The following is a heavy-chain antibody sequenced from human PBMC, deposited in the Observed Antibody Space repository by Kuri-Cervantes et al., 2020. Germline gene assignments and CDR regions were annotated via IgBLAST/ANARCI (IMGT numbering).Heavy chain of an antibody. Sequence: GESLKISCAASGFTFSSYAMSWVRQAPGKRLEWVSVIYSGGSTYYADSVKGRFTISRGNSKNTLYLQMNSLRAEDTAVYYCARDRGYSYGGVFYYYYGMDVWGQGTTVTVSS. CDR3: ARDRGYSYGGVFYYYYGMDV. D-gene: IGHD5-18*01. J-gene: IGHJ6*02. CDR2: IYSGGST. V-gene: IGHV3-53*01. CDR1: GFTFSSYA.